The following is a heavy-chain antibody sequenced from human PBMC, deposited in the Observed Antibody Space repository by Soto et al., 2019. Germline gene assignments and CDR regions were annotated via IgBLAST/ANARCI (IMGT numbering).Heavy chain of an antibody. Sequence: SETLSLTCAVYGGSLIGYYWSWIRQPPGKGLEWIGEINHSGSTNYNPSLKSRVTISVDASKNQFSLKLSSVTAADTAVYYCARGKNYYDMPYGMDVWGQGTTVTVSS. CDR2: INHSGST. CDR3: ARGKNYYDMPYGMDV. J-gene: IGHJ6*02. D-gene: IGHD3-3*01. CDR1: GGSLIGYY. V-gene: IGHV4-34*01.